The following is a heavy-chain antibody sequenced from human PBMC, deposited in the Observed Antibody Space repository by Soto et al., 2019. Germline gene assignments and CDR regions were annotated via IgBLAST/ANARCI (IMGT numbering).Heavy chain of an antibody. CDR3: ARNWVVFAGDCANGVCYTGLDV. J-gene: IGHJ6*01. CDR2: ISAYNGNT. V-gene: IGHV1-18*01. CDR1: GYTFTSYG. Sequence: ASVKVSCKASGYTFTSYGISWVRQAPGQELEWMGWISAYNGNTNYAQKLQGRVTMTTDTSTSTAYMELRSLRSDDTAVYYWARNWVVFAGDCANGVCYTGLDVRRQRTTVTVSS. D-gene: IGHD2-8*01.